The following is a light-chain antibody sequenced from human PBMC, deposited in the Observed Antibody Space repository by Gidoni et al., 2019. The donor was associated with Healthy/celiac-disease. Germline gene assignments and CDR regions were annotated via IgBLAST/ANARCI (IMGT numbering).Light chain of an antibody. Sequence: EILFTQSPATLSVSPGERATLSCRASQSVSSNLAWYQQKPGQAPRLLIYGASTRATGIPARFSGSGSGTEFTLTISSLQSEDFAVYYCQQYNNWPPNTFGQGTRLEIK. V-gene: IGKV3-15*01. J-gene: IGKJ5*01. CDR1: QSVSSN. CDR3: QQYNNWPPNT. CDR2: GAS.